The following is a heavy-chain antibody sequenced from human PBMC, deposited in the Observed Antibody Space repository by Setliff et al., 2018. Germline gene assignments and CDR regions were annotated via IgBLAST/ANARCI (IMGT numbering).Heavy chain of an antibody. D-gene: IGHD3-22*01. CDR3: AGTYYYDSSGYFSNDAFDI. J-gene: IGHJ3*02. V-gene: IGHV5-51*01. Sequence: GESLKISCKGSGYSFTSYWIGWVRQMPGKGLEWMGIIYPGDSDTRYSPSFQGQVTISADKSISTAYLQWSRLKASDTAMYYCAGTYYYDSSGYFSNDAFDIWGQGTMVTVSS. CDR1: GYSFTSYW. CDR2: IYPGDSDT.